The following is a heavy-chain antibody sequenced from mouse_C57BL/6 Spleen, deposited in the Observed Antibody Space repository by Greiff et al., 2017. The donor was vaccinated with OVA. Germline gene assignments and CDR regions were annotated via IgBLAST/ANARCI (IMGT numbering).Heavy chain of an antibody. Sequence: QVQLQQSGAELVRPGASVTLSCKASGYTFTDYEMHWVKQTPVHGLEWIGAIDPETGGTAYNQKFKGKAILTADESSSTAYMELRSLTSEDSAVYYCTRYDGYPFAYWGQGTLVTVSA. D-gene: IGHD2-3*01. CDR2: IDPETGGT. CDR1: GYTFTDYE. CDR3: TRYDGYPFAY. V-gene: IGHV1-15*01. J-gene: IGHJ3*01.